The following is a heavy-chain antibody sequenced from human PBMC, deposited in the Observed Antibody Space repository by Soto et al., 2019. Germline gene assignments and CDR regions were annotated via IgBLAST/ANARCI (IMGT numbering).Heavy chain of an antibody. CDR3: AIEYYDILTGYYRPYYYYYMDV. CDR1: GFTFSSYA. CDR2: ISGSGGST. Sequence: GSLRLSCAASGFTFSSYAMSWVRQAPGKGLEWVSAISGSGGSTYYADSVKGRFTISRDNSKNTLYLQMNSLRAEDTAVYYCAIEYYDILTGYYRPYYYYYMDVWGKGTTVTVSS. J-gene: IGHJ6*03. V-gene: IGHV3-23*01. D-gene: IGHD3-9*01.